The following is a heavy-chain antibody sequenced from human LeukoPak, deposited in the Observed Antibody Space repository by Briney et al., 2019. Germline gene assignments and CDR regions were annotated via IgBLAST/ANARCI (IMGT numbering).Heavy chain of an antibody. CDR1: GYTFTGYY. J-gene: IGHJ5*02. CDR3: ARDGGNSPLTNWFDP. V-gene: IGHV1-2*02. Sequence: GASVKVSCKASGYTFTGYYMHWVRQAPGQGLEWMGWINPNSGGTNYAQKFQGRVTMTRDTSISTAYMELSRLRSDDTAVYYCARDGGNSPLTNWFDPWGQGTLVTVSS. CDR2: INPNSGGT. D-gene: IGHD4-23*01.